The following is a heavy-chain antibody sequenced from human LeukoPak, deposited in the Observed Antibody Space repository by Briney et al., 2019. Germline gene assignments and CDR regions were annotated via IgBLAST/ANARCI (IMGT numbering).Heavy chain of an antibody. Sequence: ASVKVPCKASGYTFTAYYMHRVRQAPGQGLEWMGRINPDRGGTNYAQKFQGRVTMTRDKSISTAYMELTSLRSDDTAVYYCARGPYDYVWGNYRYTGDAFDIWGHGTVVTVSS. CDR1: GYTFTAYY. J-gene: IGHJ3*02. CDR3: ARGPYDYVWGNYRYTGDAFDI. V-gene: IGHV1-2*06. D-gene: IGHD3-16*02. CDR2: INPDRGGT.